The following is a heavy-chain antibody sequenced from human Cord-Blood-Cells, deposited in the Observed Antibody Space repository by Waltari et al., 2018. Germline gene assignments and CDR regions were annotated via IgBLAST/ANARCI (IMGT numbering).Heavy chain of an antibody. D-gene: IGHD1-26*01. CDR2: INPNSGGT. Sequence: QVQLVQSGAEVKKPGASVKVSCKASGYRFTGYYMYRVRQAPGQGLEWIGWINPNSGGTNYAQKFQGWDAITRDTSISTAYVELSRLRSDDTAVYYCARTSIVGATRYYYYGMDVWVQGTTVTVSS. V-gene: IGHV1-2*04. CDR3: ARTSIVGATRYYYYGMDV. J-gene: IGHJ6*02. CDR1: GYRFTGYY.